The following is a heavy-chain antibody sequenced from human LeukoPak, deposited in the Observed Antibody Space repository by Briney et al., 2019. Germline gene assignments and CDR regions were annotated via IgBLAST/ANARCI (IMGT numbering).Heavy chain of an antibody. CDR2: ISSSSSYI. Sequence: GGSLRLSRAASGFTFSSYSMNWVRQAPGKGLEWVSSISSSSSYIYYADSVKGRFTISRDNAKNSLYLQMNSLRAEDTAVYYCARDVGYCSSTSCYSDYYGMDVWGQGTTVTVSS. D-gene: IGHD2-2*01. J-gene: IGHJ6*02. V-gene: IGHV3-21*01. CDR1: GFTFSSYS. CDR3: ARDVGYCSSTSCYSDYYGMDV.